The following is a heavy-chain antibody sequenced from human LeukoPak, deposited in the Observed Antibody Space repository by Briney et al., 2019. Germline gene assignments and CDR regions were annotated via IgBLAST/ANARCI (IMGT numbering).Heavy chain of an antibody. CDR3: ARDLGSRGDLSGY. CDR1: GFSVSSNF. J-gene: IGHJ4*02. CDR2: IYSGGYT. Sequence: GGSLRLSCAASGFSVSSNFMSWVRQAPGKGLEWVSVIYSGGYTSYADSVKGRFTISRDNAKNSLYLQMNSLRAEGTAVYYCARDLGSRGDLSGYWGQGTLVTVSS. V-gene: IGHV3-53*01. D-gene: IGHD2-21*02.